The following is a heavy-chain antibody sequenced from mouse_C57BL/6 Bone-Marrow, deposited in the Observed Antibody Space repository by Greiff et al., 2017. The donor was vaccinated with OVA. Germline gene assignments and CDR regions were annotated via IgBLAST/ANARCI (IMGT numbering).Heavy chain of an antibody. D-gene: IGHD1-1*01. Sequence: EVQLQQSGAELVRPGASVKLSCTASGFNIKDDYMHWVKQRPEQGLEWIGWIDPENGDTEYASTFQGKATISADTSSNTAYLQLSSLTSEDTAVSSSSYRITTVVARAMDYWGQGTSVTVSS. J-gene: IGHJ4*01. V-gene: IGHV14-4*01. CDR1: GFNIKDDY. CDR2: IDPENGDT. CDR3: SYRITTVVARAMDY.